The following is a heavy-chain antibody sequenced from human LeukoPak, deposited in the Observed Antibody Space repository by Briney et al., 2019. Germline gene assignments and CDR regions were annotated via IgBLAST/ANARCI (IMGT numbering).Heavy chain of an antibody. CDR2: IYYSGST. V-gene: IGHV4-34*01. Sequence: PSETLSLTCAVYGGSFSGYYWSWIRQPPGKGLEWIGSIYYSGSTYYNPSLKSRVTISVDTSKNQFSLKLSSVTAADTAVYYCARDVRVLTQPGSHYFDYWGQGTLVTVSS. D-gene: IGHD1-14*01. CDR1: GGSFSGYY. CDR3: ARDVRVLTQPGSHYFDY. J-gene: IGHJ4*02.